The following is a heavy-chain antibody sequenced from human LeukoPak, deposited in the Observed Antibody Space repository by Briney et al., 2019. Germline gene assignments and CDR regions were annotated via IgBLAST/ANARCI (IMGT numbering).Heavy chain of an antibody. Sequence: GGSLRLSCAASGFTFSSYAMSWVRQAPGKGLEWVSAISGSGGSTYYADSVKGRFTISRDNSKNTLYLQMNSPRAEDTAVYYCAKASFSSSWNNWFDPWGQGTLVTVSS. CDR3: AKASFSSSWNNWFDP. CDR1: GFTFSSYA. V-gene: IGHV3-23*01. J-gene: IGHJ5*02. D-gene: IGHD6-13*01. CDR2: ISGSGGST.